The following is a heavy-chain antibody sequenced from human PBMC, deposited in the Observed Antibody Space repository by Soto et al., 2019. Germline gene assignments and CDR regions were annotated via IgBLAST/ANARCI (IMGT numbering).Heavy chain of an antibody. CDR1: GGSISSGGYS. J-gene: IGHJ5*01. Sequence: SETLSLTCAVSGGSISSGGYSWSWIRQPPGKGLEWIGYIYHSGSTYYNPSLKSRVTISVDRSKNQFSLKVSSVTAADTAVYYCARLIGNSWLDSWGQGTLVTVSS. CDR3: ARLIGNSWLDS. D-gene: IGHD2-8*01. V-gene: IGHV4-30-2*01. CDR2: IYHSGST.